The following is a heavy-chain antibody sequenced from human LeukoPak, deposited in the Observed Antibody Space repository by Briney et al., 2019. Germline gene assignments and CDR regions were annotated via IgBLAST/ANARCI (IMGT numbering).Heavy chain of an antibody. D-gene: IGHD3-3*01. CDR2: MNPNSGNT. J-gene: IGHJ6*03. Sequence: ASVKVTCKASGYTFTSYDINWVRQATGQGLEWMGWMNPNSGNTGYAQKFQGRVTITRNTSISTAYMELSSLRSEDTAVYYCARARGDYDFWSGHYYYYMDVWGKGTTVAVSS. V-gene: IGHV1-8*03. CDR1: GYTFTSYD. CDR3: ARARGDYDFWSGHYYYYMDV.